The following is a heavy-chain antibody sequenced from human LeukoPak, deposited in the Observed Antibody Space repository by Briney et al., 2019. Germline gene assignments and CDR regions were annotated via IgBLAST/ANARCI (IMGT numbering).Heavy chain of an antibody. CDR3: TRHDAVPVIGHGMGV. D-gene: IGHD3-16*02. J-gene: IGHJ6*02. Sequence: SETLPLTCTVSGDSISSYYWSWIRQPPGKGLEWVGYIYYNGITNYNPSLESRVTISVDTSKNQFSLKLSSVTAADTAVYYCTRHDAVPVIGHGMGVWGQGTTVTVSS. V-gene: IGHV4-59*08. CDR1: GDSISSYY. CDR2: IYYNGIT.